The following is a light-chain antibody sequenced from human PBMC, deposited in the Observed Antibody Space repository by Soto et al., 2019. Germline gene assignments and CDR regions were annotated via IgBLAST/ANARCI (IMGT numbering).Light chain of an antibody. CDR3: LKV. Sequence: QPVLTQSPSASASLGASVKLTCTLSSGHSSYAIAWHQQQPEKGPRYLMKLNSDGSHSKGDGIPDRFSGSSSGAERYLTISSLQSEDEADYYCLKVFGGGTKLTVL. CDR2: LNSDGSH. V-gene: IGLV4-69*01. CDR1: SGHSSYA. J-gene: IGLJ3*02.